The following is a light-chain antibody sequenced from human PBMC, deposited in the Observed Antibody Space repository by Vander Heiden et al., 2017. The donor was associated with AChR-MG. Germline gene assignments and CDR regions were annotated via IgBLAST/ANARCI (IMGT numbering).Light chain of an antibody. CDR3: HQRNNWPLT. J-gene: IGKJ4*01. CDR2: DAS. CDR1: QSVSTY. Sequence: ETVLTQSPATLSVSPGERVTLSCRASQSVSTYLAWYQQKPGQIPRLLIYDASYRASGVPVRFSGSGSGTDFTLTISSLEPEDFVVYYCHQRNNWPLTFGGGTKLEI. V-gene: IGKV3-11*01.